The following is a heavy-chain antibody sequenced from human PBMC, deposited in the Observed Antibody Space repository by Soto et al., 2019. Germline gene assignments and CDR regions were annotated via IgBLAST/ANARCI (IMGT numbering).Heavy chain of an antibody. J-gene: IGHJ3*01. V-gene: IGHV2-5*02. CDR1: GFSFSADGVG. CDR2: IYWDDDT. Sequence: QITMKESGPTLVKPTQTLTLTCIFSGFSFSADGVGVAWIRQPPGKALEWLALIYWDDDTRYRPSLKSRLTITKDSSKSQVVLTMTNMDPLDTATYYCARAFGGTSWPNDPFDVWGQGTVVTVSS. CDR3: ARAFGGTSWPNDPFDV. D-gene: IGHD3-16*01.